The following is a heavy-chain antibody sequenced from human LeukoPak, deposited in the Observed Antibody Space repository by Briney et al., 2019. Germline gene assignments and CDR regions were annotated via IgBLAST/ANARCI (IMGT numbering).Heavy chain of an antibody. CDR2: IIYTGST. CDR3: ARGRVPGY. D-gene: IGHD3-10*02. J-gene: IGHJ4*02. CDR1: GGSISTYY. V-gene: IGHV4-59*01. Sequence: SETLSLTCTVSGGSISTYYWSWNRQPPGKGLEWIGSIIYTGSTNYNPSLKSRVTISLDAPKNQFSLKLNSVTAADTAVYYCARGRVPGYWGQGTLITVSS.